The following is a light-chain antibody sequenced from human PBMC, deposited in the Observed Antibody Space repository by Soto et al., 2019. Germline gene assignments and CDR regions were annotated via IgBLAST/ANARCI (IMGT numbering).Light chain of an antibody. CDR1: QSVSNNY. CDR2: GAS. CDR3: QQYGSSPPIT. V-gene: IGKV3-20*01. Sequence: ESVLTQSPGTLSLSPGERATLSCRASQSVSNNYLAWYQQKPGQAPRLLIYGASNRATGIPDRFSGSGSGTDFTLTISRLEPEDSAVYYCQQYGSSPPITFGQGTRLEIK. J-gene: IGKJ5*01.